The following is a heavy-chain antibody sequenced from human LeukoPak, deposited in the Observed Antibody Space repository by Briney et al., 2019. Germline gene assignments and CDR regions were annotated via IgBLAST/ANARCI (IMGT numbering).Heavy chain of an antibody. CDR2: ISGSGGAP. D-gene: IGHD1-14*01. Sequence: GGSLRLSCPASGFTFGSFAMSWVRQAPGKGLEWVSAISGSGGAPYYADSVKGRFTISRDNAKNSLYLQMNSLRAEDTAVYYCARTPVDYGMDVWGQGTTVTVSS. V-gene: IGHV3-23*01. CDR3: ARTPVDYGMDV. J-gene: IGHJ6*02. CDR1: GFTFGSFA.